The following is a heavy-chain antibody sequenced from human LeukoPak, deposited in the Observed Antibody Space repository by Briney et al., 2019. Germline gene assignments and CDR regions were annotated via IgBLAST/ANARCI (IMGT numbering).Heavy chain of an antibody. J-gene: IGHJ4*02. Sequence: GGSLRLSCAASGFTFSSYWTSWVRQAPGKGLEWVANIKQDGSEKYYVDSVKGRFTISRDNAKNSLYLQMNSLRAEDTAVYYCARASEGRGYYFDYWGQGTLVTVSS. CDR1: GFTFSSYW. V-gene: IGHV3-7*01. CDR3: ARASEGRGYYFDY. CDR2: IKQDGSEK. D-gene: IGHD1-14*01.